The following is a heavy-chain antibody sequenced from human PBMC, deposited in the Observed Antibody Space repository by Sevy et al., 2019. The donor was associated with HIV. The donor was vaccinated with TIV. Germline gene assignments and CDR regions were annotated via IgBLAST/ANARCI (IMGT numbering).Heavy chain of an antibody. Sequence: ASVKVSCKASGYNFIGYYIHWVRQAPGQGLEWMGRINPNSGVTHYAPNFQGRVTMTRDTSISTAYMEMSRLRSDDTAVYYCASRPTALLHDYWGQGTLVTVSS. CDR3: ASRPTALLHDY. J-gene: IGHJ4*02. CDR2: INPNSGVT. V-gene: IGHV1-2*06. CDR1: GYNFIGYY. D-gene: IGHD6-6*01.